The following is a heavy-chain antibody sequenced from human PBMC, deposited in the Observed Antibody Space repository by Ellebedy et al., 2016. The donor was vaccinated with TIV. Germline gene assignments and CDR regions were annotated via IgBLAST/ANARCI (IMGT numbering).Heavy chain of an antibody. D-gene: IGHD1-26*01. V-gene: IGHV4-39*07. Sequence: MPSETLSLTCSVSGGSVTTTTYRWSLIRRPPGKGLEWLGTIYHTGHIYDNPSLGNRVTISIDTSKNQFSLTVRSVTAADTAVYYCAMHQKELFDYWGPGALISVSS. CDR3: AMHQKELFDY. J-gene: IGHJ4*02. CDR1: GGSVTTTTYR. CDR2: IYHTGHI.